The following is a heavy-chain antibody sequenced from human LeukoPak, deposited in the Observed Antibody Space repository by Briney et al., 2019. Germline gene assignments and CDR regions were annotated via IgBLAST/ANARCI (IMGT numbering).Heavy chain of an antibody. CDR3: ARDRRGPYDSSGPYCYDI. J-gene: IGHJ3*02. D-gene: IGHD3-22*01. Sequence: GRSLRLSCAASGFTFSSYAMHWVRQAPGKGLEWVAVISYDGSNKYYADSVKGRLTISRDNSKNTLYLQMNSRRDGDTAVYYCARDRRGPYDSSGPYCYDIWGQGTMVTVFS. CDR2: ISYDGSNK. V-gene: IGHV3-30-3*01. CDR1: GFTFSSYA.